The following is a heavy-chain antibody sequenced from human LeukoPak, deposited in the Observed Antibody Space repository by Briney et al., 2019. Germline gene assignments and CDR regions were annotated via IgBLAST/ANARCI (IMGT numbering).Heavy chain of an antibody. Sequence: AFLSLSCAASGSTISSYSMNWGRPAPREGLEWGSSISSSSGYIYYEDSVKGRFTISRANAKNSLYLQMNSMSAEDTAGYYCARGVYYDSSGYYYYYYMDVWGKGTTVTISS. J-gene: IGHJ6*03. D-gene: IGHD3-22*01. CDR2: ISSSSGYI. CDR3: ARGVYYDSSGYYYYYYMDV. V-gene: IGHV3-21*01. CDR1: GSTISSYS.